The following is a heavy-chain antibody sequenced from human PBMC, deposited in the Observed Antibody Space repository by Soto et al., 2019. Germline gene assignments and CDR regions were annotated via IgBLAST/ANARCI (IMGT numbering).Heavy chain of an antibody. CDR1: GYTFTSYG. Sequence: GASVKVSCKASGYTFTSYGISWVRQALGQGLEWMGWISAYNGNTNYAQKLQGRVTMTTDTSTSTAYMELRSLRSDDTAVYYCARGNRAYDSSGYSYWGQGTLVTISS. V-gene: IGHV1-18*01. J-gene: IGHJ4*02. CDR2: ISAYNGNT. D-gene: IGHD3-22*01. CDR3: ARGNRAYDSSGYSY.